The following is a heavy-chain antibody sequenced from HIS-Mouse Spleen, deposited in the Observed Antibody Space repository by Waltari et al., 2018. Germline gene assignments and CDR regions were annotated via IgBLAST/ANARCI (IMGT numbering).Heavy chain of an antibody. V-gene: IGHV4-39*07. CDR2: IYYSGTT. D-gene: IGHD6-13*01. Sequence: QLQLQESGPGLVKPSETLSLTCTVSGGSISSSSYYWGWIRQPPGKGLEWIGSIYYSGTTYSNPSLKGRVTISVDTSKNQFSLQLSSVTAADTAVYYCAREIPYSRSWYDWYFDLWGRGTLVTVSS. CDR3: AREIPYSRSWYDWYFDL. CDR1: GGSISSSSYY. J-gene: IGHJ2*01.